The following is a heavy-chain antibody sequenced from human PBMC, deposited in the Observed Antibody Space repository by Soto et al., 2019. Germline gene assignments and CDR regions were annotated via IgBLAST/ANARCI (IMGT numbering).Heavy chain of an antibody. CDR2: TYYRSKWYN. CDR3: ARAPHLNILTGYKYYYYYGMDV. Sequence: SQTLSLTCAISGDSVSSNSAAWNWIRQSPSRGLEWLGRTYYRSKWYNDYAVSVKSRITINPDTSKNQFSLQLNSVTPEDTAVYYCARAPHLNILTGYKYYYYYGMDVWGQGTTVTVSS. D-gene: IGHD3-9*01. V-gene: IGHV6-1*01. CDR1: GDSVSSNSAA. J-gene: IGHJ6*02.